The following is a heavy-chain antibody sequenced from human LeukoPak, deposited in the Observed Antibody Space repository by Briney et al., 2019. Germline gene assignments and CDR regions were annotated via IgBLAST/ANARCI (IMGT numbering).Heavy chain of an antibody. J-gene: IGHJ4*02. CDR3: ARDLIGIDCSGGSCYAPLDY. D-gene: IGHD2-15*01. CDR1: GFTFSSYA. CDR2: ISYDGGNT. V-gene: IGHV3-30-3*01. Sequence: SLRLSWAASGFTFSSYAMHWVRQAPGKGLEWVAVISYDGGNTYYADSVKGRFTRCRDNSKNTLYLLVNSLRAEDTAVYYCARDLIGIDCSGGSCYAPLDYWGQGTLVTVSS.